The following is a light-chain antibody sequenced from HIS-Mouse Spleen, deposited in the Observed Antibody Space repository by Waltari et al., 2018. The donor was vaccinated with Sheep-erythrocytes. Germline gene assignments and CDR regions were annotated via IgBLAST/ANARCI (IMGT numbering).Light chain of an antibody. Sequence: EIVLTQSPATLSLSPGERATLSCRASQSVSSYLAWYQQKPGQAPRHLIYDASNRATCIPARFSGSGSGTDFTLTISSLEPEDFAVYYCQQRSNWYTFGQGTKLEIK. CDR3: QQRSNWYT. J-gene: IGKJ2*01. CDR2: DAS. V-gene: IGKV3-11*01. CDR1: QSVSSY.